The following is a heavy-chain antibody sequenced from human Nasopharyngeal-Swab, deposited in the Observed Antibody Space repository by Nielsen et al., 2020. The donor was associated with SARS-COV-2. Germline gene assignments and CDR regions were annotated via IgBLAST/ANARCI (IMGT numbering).Heavy chain of an antibody. D-gene: IGHD3-3*01. Sequence: ASSKVFCKTSGYTFTSYAMHWVRQAPGQRLEWMGWINARNGNTKYSQKFQGRVTITCDTSASTAYFELSSLRSEDTAVYYCARAVRYYDFWSGYSPGFESYYYYGMDVWGQGTTVTVSS. J-gene: IGHJ6*02. CDR2: INARNGNT. CDR3: ARAVRYYDFWSGYSPGFESYYYYGMDV. CDR1: GYTFTSYA. V-gene: IGHV1-3*01.